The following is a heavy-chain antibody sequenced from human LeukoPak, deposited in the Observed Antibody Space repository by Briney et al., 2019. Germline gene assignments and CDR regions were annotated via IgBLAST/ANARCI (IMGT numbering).Heavy chain of an antibody. Sequence: GGSLRLSCAASGFIFKKYWMNWVRQVPGKGLECLANIKEDGSETYYADSVKGRFTISRDNPKNSLYLQMNNLRDEDTAVYYCARDVAYNAFDYWGQGTLVTVSS. CDR2: IKEDGSET. J-gene: IGHJ4*02. V-gene: IGHV3-7*01. CDR1: GFIFKKYW. D-gene: IGHD1-14*01. CDR3: ARDVAYNAFDY.